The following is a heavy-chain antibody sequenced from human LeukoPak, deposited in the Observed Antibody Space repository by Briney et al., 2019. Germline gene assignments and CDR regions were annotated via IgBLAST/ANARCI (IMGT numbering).Heavy chain of an antibody. CDR3: ARTTTSWSLPFDY. CDR1: GDSITNGTYY. V-gene: IGHV4-30-2*01. CDR2: IYHSGST. J-gene: IGHJ4*02. D-gene: IGHD2-2*01. Sequence: PSETLSLTCTVSGDSITNGTYYWSWIRQPPGKGLEWIGYIYHSGSTYYNPSLKSRVTISVDRSKNQFSLKLTSVTAADTAVYYCARTTTSWSLPFDYWGQGTLVTVSS.